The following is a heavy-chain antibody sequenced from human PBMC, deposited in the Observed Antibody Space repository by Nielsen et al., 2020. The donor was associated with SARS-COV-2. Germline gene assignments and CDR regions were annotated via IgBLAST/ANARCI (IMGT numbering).Heavy chain of an antibody. Sequence: GESLKISCAASGFTVSTNYMNWVRQAPGKGLEWVSVIYSGGSTYYADSVKGRFTISRDNSKNTLYLQMNSLRAEDTAVYSCARDAYGDLIYGMDVWGRGTTVTVSS. V-gene: IGHV3-66*01. J-gene: IGHJ6*02. CDR3: ARDAYGDLIYGMDV. D-gene: IGHD4-17*01. CDR1: GFTVSTNY. CDR2: IYSGGST.